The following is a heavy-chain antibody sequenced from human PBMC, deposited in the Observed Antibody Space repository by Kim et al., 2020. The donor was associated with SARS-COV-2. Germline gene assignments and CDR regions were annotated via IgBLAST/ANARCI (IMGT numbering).Heavy chain of an antibody. V-gene: IGHV3-15*01. CDR1: GFTFSNAW. Sequence: GGSLRLSCAASGFTFSNAWMSWVRQAPGKGLEWVGRIKSKTDGGTTDYAAPVKGRFTISRDDSKNTLYLQMNSLKTEDTAVYYCTTPFLRGSGSLLSPSDVWGQGTTVTVSS. CDR2: IKSKTDGGTT. CDR3: TTPFLRGSGSLLSPSDV. D-gene: IGHD3-10*01. J-gene: IGHJ6*02.